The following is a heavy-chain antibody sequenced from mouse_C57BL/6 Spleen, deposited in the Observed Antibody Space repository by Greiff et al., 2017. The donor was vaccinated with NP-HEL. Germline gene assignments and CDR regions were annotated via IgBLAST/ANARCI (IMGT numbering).Heavy chain of an antibody. CDR1: GYSITSDY. CDR2: ISYSGST. Sequence: EVKLMESGPGLAKPSQTLSLTCSVTGYSITSDYWNWIRKFPGNKLEYMGYISYSGSTYYNPSLKSRISITRDPSKNQYYLQLNSVTTEDTATYYCARRANHYEYAMDYWGQGTSVTVSS. J-gene: IGHJ4*01. D-gene: IGHD2-4*01. CDR3: ARRANHYEYAMDY. V-gene: IGHV3-8*01.